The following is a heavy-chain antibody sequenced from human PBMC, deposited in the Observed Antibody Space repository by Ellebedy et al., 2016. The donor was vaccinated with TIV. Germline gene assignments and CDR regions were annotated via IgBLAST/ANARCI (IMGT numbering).Heavy chain of an antibody. CDR1: GFTVSSYF. CDR3: ARDPRGGGDYGDNYFDP. CDR2: IYNDGGT. D-gene: IGHD4-17*01. J-gene: IGHJ5*02. Sequence: PGGSLRLSCAASGFTVSSYFMNWVRQTPGKGLEWVSVIYNDGGTNYTDSVKGRFTISRDSSKNTLYLQMNSLRAEDTAVYYWARDPRGGGDYGDNYFDPWGQGTLVTVSS. V-gene: IGHV3-66*01.